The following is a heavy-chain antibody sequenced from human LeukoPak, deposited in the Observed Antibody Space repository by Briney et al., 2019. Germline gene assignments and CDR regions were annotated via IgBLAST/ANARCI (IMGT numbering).Heavy chain of an antibody. Sequence: SGGSLRLSCAASGFTFSSYAMHWVRQAPGKGLEYVSAISSNGGSTYYANSVKGRFTISRDNSKNTLYLQMGSLRAEDMAVYYCARRAATVTTSGYYFDYWGQGTLVTVSS. CDR3: ARRAATVTTSGYYFDY. J-gene: IGHJ4*02. CDR1: GFTFSSYA. D-gene: IGHD4-17*01. V-gene: IGHV3-64*01. CDR2: ISSNGGST.